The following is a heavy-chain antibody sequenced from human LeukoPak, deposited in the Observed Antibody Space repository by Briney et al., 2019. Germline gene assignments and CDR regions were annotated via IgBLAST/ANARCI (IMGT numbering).Heavy chain of an antibody. CDR1: GFTFSSYW. J-gene: IGHJ4*02. D-gene: IGHD3-10*01. CDR2: IYTSGST. V-gene: IGHV3-53*01. Sequence: GGSLRLSCAASGFTFSSYWMSWVRQAPGKGLEWVSLIYTSGSTYYADSVKGRFTISRDNSKNTLYLQMNSLRAEDTAVYYCARVTTSGSYKFDNWGQGTLVTVSS. CDR3: ARVTTSGSYKFDN.